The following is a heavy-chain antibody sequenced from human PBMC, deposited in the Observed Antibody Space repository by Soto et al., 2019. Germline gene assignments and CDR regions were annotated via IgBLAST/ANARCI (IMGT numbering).Heavy chain of an antibody. CDR1: GDTFSDYW. Sequence: PGESLKISCSGSGDTFSDYWSGWVRQMPGKGLEWMGIMYPGDSDTRYSPSFQGQVTISADKSISTAYLQWSSLKASDTAIYYCARSYGGEYYDSRSYYYAYWGQGTLVTVSS. V-gene: IGHV5-51*01. CDR3: ARSYGGEYYDSRSYYYAY. CDR2: MYPGDSDT. D-gene: IGHD3-22*01. J-gene: IGHJ4*02.